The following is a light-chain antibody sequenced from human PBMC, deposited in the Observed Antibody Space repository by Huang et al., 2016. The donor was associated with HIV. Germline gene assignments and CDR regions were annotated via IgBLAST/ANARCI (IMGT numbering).Light chain of an antibody. V-gene: IGKV1-12*01. CDR1: QDISSW. CDR3: QQANMYPRS. Sequence: IQLTQSPSSVSASEGDTVRITCRASQDISSWLAWYQQKPRKAPTLLIHSTASLQSGVPSRFNGSGSGTDFFLTINSLRPDDFATYYCQQANMYPRSFGQGTRLDIK. J-gene: IGKJ5*01. CDR2: STA.